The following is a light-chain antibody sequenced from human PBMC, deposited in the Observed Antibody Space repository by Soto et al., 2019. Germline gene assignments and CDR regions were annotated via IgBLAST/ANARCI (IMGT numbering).Light chain of an antibody. CDR2: EVS. CDR3: SSYAGSNSHDV. V-gene: IGLV2-8*01. CDR1: SSDVGGYNY. Sequence: QSVLTQPPSASGSPGQSVTISCTGTSSDVGGYNYVSWYQQHPGKAPKLMIYEVSKRPSGVPDRFSGSKSGNTAPLTVSGLQAEDEADYYCSSYAGSNSHDVFGTGTKVTVL. J-gene: IGLJ1*01.